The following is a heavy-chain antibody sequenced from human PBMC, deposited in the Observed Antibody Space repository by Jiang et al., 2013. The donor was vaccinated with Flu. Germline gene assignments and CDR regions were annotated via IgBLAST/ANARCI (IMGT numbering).Heavy chain of an antibody. CDR3: ARGGGLTRLLRGYNWFDP. V-gene: IGHV1-3*01. D-gene: IGHD3-16*01. CDR1: GYTFTTYD. J-gene: IGHJ5*02. CDR2: INAGEGYT. Sequence: SGAEVKNPGASVRVSCKASGYTFTTYDIHWVRQAPGQRLEWMGWINAGEGYTKYSPRFQGRVTITRDTSANTAYMELSSLRTEDTAVYYCARGGGLTRLLRGYNWFDPWGQGTLVTVSS.